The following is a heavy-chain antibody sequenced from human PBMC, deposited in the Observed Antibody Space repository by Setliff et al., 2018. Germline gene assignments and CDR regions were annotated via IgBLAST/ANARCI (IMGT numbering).Heavy chain of an antibody. CDR1: GGSISSSSYY. V-gene: IGHV4-39*07. J-gene: IGHJ4*02. CDR3: ARDQGCSGGSCYEIYFDY. CDR2: INYSGST. D-gene: IGHD2-15*01. Sequence: SETLSLTCTVSGGSISSSSYYWGWIRQPPGKGLEWIGSINYSGSTYYNPSLKSRVTISVDTSKNQFSLKLSSVTAADTAVYYCARDQGCSGGSCYEIYFDYWGQGTLVTVSS.